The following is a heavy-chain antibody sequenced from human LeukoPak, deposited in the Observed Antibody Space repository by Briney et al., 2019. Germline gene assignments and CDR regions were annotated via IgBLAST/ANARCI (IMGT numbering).Heavy chain of an antibody. Sequence: GESLKISCAASGFTVSSNYMSWVRQAPGKGLEWVSVIYSGGSTYYADSVKGRFTISRHNSKNTLYLQMNSLRAEDTAVYYCARGGREFDYWGQGTLVTVSS. J-gene: IGHJ4*02. V-gene: IGHV3-53*04. CDR2: IYSGGST. CDR1: GFTVSSNY. CDR3: ARGGREFDY.